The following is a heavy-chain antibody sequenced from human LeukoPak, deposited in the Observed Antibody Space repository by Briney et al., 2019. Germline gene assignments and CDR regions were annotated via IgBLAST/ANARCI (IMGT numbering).Heavy chain of an antibody. Sequence: SETLSLTCTVFGDSISGYYWSWIRQPPGKGLEYIGYIFYTGSTNYNPSLKSRVTISVDTSKSQFSLRLSSVIAADTAVYYCARDGHLGYFDYWGQGTLVTVSS. J-gene: IGHJ4*02. V-gene: IGHV4-59*01. CDR1: GDSISGYY. CDR3: ARDGHLGYFDY. D-gene: IGHD7-27*01. CDR2: IFYTGST.